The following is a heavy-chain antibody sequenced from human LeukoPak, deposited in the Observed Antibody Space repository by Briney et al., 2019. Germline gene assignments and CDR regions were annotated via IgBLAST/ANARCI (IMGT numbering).Heavy chain of an antibody. V-gene: IGHV3-74*01. D-gene: IGHD3-22*01. Sequence: GGSLRLFCATSGFTFSTSWMHWVRQAPGKGLVWVSRINTDGNTRDYADSVKGRFTISRDNAKNTLYLQMNSLRVEDTAVYYCVRDMGYYDKVWGQGTLVTVSS. CDR1: GFTFSTSW. CDR2: INTDGNTR. CDR3: VRDMGYYDKV. J-gene: IGHJ4*02.